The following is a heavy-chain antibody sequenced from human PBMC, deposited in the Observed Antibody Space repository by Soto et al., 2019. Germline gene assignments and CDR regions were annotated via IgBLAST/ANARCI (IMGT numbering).Heavy chain of an antibody. V-gene: IGHV3-23*01. CDR3: AKARTRYSRSSEVWSDP. D-gene: IGHD6-6*01. J-gene: IGHJ5*02. CDR1: VFTFSSYA. Sequence: PGGALTLSCPASVFTFSSYAMSWVREAPGKGLEWVSAISGSGGSTYYADSVKGRFTISRDNSKNTLYLQMKSLRAEDTAVYYCAKARTRYSRSSEVWSDPWGQGTLVTVS. CDR2: ISGSGGST.